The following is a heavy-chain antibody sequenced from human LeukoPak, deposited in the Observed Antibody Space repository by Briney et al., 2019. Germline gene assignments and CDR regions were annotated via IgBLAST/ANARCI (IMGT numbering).Heavy chain of an antibody. V-gene: IGHV3-23*01. D-gene: IGHD3-3*01. CDR3: VSNYDFCSGYYNFDY. CDR1: GFTFSSYA. Sequence: GGSLRLSCAASGFTFSSYAMSWVSQAPGKGLEWVSAICSSGGSTYYADSVKGWFTISRDNSKNTLYLQMNSLRAEDTAVYYCVSNYDFCSGYYNFDYWGQGTLVTVSS. J-gene: IGHJ4*02. CDR2: ICSSGGST.